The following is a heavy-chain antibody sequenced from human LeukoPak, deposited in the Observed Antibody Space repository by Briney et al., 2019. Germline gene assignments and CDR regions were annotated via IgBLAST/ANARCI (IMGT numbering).Heavy chain of an antibody. Sequence: SETLSLTCTVSGGSISSYYWSWIRRPPGKGGEWIGYIYYSGSTNYNPSLKSRVTISVDTSKNQFSLKLSSVTAADTAVYYCARGGYSGYVTDYWGQGTLVTVSS. D-gene: IGHD5-12*01. CDR3: ARGGYSGYVTDY. J-gene: IGHJ4*02. CDR1: GGSISSYY. V-gene: IGHV4-59*01. CDR2: IYYSGST.